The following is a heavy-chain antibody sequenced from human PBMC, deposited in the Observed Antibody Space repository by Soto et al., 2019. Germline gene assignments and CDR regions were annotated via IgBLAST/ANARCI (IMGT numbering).Heavy chain of an antibody. CDR3: ARGDDFDYYYTMDV. J-gene: IGHJ6*02. CDR2: IMPMYGTA. Sequence: GASVKVSCKASGGTFSSHAISWVRQAPRQGLEWMGGIMPMYGTANYAQKFQGRVTITADKSTNIAYMKLSSLTSEDTAVYYCARGDDFDYYYTMDVWGQGTTVT. V-gene: IGHV1-69*06. D-gene: IGHD3-16*01. CDR1: GGTFSSHA.